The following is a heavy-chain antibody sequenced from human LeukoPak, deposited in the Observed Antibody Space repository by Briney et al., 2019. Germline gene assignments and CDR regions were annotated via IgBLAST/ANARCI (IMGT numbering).Heavy chain of an antibody. CDR2: IMSSGSVI. CDR3: AQGVGSTSDRDHRLQN. D-gene: IGHD3-10*01. Sequence: GGSLRLSCVASGFPFSTQSMNWVRQAPGKGLEWVSYIMSSGSVIKYADSVKGRFTISRDNAKNSLYLQMNILRHEDTAVYYCAQGVGSTSDRDHRLQNWGRGTLVTVSS. V-gene: IGHV3-48*02. J-gene: IGHJ4*02. CDR1: GFPFSTQS.